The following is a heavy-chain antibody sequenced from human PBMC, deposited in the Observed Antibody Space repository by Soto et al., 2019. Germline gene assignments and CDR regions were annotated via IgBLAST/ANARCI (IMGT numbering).Heavy chain of an antibody. V-gene: IGHV4-31*03. CDR3: ARDSGGNSENYYGLDV. J-gene: IGHJ6*02. CDR2: IDRSGST. D-gene: IGHD1-1*01. Sequence: QVQLQESGPGLVKPSQTLSLSCNVYGVSVSSGDYYWSWIRQHSGGGLEWIGYIDRSGSTYYKPSLRGRVIMSVDTSTNQIYVRLLSVTAADTAMYYCARDSGGNSENYYGLDVWGHGTTVTVSS. CDR1: GVSVSSGDYY.